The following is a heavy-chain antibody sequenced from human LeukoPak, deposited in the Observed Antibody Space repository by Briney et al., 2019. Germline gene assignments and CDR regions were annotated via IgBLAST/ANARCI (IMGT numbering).Heavy chain of an antibody. CDR2: IKQDGSEK. V-gene: IGHV3-7*01. CDR3: ARATPEDYGDYAFDP. J-gene: IGHJ5*02. Sequence: GGSLRLSCAASGFTFSSYWMSWVRQAPGKGLEWVANIKQDGSEKYYVDSVKGRFIISRDNAKNSLYLQMNSLRAEDTAVYYCARATPEDYGDYAFDPWGQGTLVTVSS. CDR1: GFTFSSYW. D-gene: IGHD4-17*01.